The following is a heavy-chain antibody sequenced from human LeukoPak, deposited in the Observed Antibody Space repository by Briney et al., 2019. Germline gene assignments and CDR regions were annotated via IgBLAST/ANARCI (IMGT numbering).Heavy chain of an antibody. CDR2: ISSSGST. CDR1: GGSISGYY. CDR3: ARGPSGAFGFDP. V-gene: IGHV4-4*07. D-gene: IGHD2-15*01. J-gene: IGHJ5*02. Sequence: SETLSLTCTVSGGSISGYYWSWLRQTAGKGLEWIGRISSSGSTNYNPSLKSRVTMSVDTSKNQFSLRLGSVTAADTAVYYCARGPSGAFGFDPWGQGTLVTVSS.